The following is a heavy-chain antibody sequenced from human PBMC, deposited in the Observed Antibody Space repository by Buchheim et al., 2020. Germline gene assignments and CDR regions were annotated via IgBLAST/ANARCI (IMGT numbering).Heavy chain of an antibody. Sequence: QVQLQESGPGLVKPSQTLSLTCSVSGGAMSISSVSFYWTWVRQPAGKGLEWIGRISSDGSTRYNPSLKSRVIISADTSQNHFSLKVTSVTAADTALYYCAGEQYSGSFYDFFDYWGQGSL. CDR1: GGAMSISSVSFY. CDR2: ISSDGST. J-gene: IGHJ4*02. CDR3: AGEQYSGSFYDFFDY. V-gene: IGHV4-61*02. D-gene: IGHD1-26*01.